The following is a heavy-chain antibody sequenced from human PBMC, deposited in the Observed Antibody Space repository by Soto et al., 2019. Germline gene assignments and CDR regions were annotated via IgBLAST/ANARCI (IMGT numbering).Heavy chain of an antibody. V-gene: IGHV4-61*01. CDR2: IYYSGST. CDR1: GGSVNSGSYY. J-gene: IGHJ6*02. D-gene: IGHD6-6*01. Sequence: PSETLSLTCTVSGGSVNSGSYYWSWIRQPPGKGLEWIGYIYYSGSTNYTPSLKSRVTISIDTSKNQFSLKLSSVTAADTAVYYCAREIAARPPHYYYGMDVWGQGTTVTVSS. CDR3: AREIAARPPHYYYGMDV.